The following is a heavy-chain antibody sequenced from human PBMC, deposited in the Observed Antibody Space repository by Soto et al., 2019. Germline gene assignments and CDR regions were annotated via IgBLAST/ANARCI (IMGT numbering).Heavy chain of an antibody. V-gene: IGHV3-23*01. Sequence: QPGGSLRLSCAASGFTFSTYAMTWVRQAPGRGLEWVSGISGSGGSTYYADSVKGRFTISRDNSKNTLYLQMNSLRAEDTAVYYCAKRPLATVFGVAGNRFDPWGQGTLVTVS. CDR3: AKRPLATVFGVAGNRFDP. CDR1: GFTFSTYA. D-gene: IGHD3-3*01. CDR2: ISGSGGST. J-gene: IGHJ5*02.